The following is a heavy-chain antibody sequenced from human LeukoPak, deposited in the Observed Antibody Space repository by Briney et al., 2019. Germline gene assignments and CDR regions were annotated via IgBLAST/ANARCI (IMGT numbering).Heavy chain of an antibody. J-gene: IGHJ4*02. Sequence: GGSLRLSCAASGFTVSSNYMSWVRQAPGKGLEGVSIIYSGGTTDYADSVKGRFTISRDSSKNTLHLQMNSLRAEDTAVYYCARIGPNGSGWFPFDYWGQGTLVTVSS. CDR3: ARIGPNGSGWFPFDY. V-gene: IGHV3-53*01. CDR1: GFTVSSNY. D-gene: IGHD6-19*01. CDR2: IYSGGTT.